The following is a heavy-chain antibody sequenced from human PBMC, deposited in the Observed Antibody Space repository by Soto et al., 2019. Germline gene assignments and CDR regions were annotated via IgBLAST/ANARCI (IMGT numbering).Heavy chain of an antibody. Sequence: GGSLRCSWAASGFTFSSYAMSWVRQAPGKGLEWVSAISGSGGSTYYADSVKGRFTISRDNSKNTLYLQMNSLRAEDTAVYYCAKAYYYDSRGYRYNWFDPWGQGTLLTVSS. J-gene: IGHJ5*02. V-gene: IGHV3-23*01. CDR2: ISGSGGST. CDR3: AKAYYYDSRGYRYNWFDP. CDR1: GFTFSSYA. D-gene: IGHD3-22*01.